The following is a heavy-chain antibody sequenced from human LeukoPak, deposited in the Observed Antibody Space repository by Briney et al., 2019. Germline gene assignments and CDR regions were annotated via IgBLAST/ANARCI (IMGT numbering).Heavy chain of an antibody. CDR3: ASQGGYCSSTSCNIWFDP. CDR1: GYSISNGYY. Sequence: PSETLSLTCSVSGYSISNGYYWGWIRQPPGKGLEWIGTMYHSGSTYYTPSLQSRVTISIDTSKNQFSLKLDSVTAADTAVYYCASQGGYCSSTSCNIWFDPWGQGTQVTVSS. J-gene: IGHJ5*02. V-gene: IGHV4-38-2*02. CDR2: MYHSGST. D-gene: IGHD2-2*02.